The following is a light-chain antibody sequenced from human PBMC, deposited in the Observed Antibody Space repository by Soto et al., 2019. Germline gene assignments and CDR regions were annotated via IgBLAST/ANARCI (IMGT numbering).Light chain of an antibody. J-gene: IGLJ1*01. CDR2: IND. CDR1: SSNIGDNP. V-gene: IGLV1-44*01. Sequence: QAVVTQPPSASGTPGQRVTISCSGSSSNIGDNPLNWYQQVPGAAPKLLIYINDQRPSGVPDRFSGSKSGTSASLAISGLQPEDEADYYCAAWDDSLNALFGTGTKLTVL. CDR3: AAWDDSLNAL.